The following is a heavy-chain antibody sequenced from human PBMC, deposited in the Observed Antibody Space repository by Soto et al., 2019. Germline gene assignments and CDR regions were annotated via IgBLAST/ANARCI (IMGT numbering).Heavy chain of an antibody. CDR2: ISYDGSNK. CDR1: GFTFSSYG. Sequence: QVQLVESGGGVVQPGRSLRLSCAASGFTFSSYGMHWVRQAPGKGLEWVAVISYDGSNKYYADSVKGRSTISRDNSKNTLYLRMNSLRAEDTAVYYCAKDSATVTSLDYWGQGTLVTVSS. J-gene: IGHJ4*02. CDR3: AKDSATVTSLDY. V-gene: IGHV3-30*18. D-gene: IGHD4-17*01.